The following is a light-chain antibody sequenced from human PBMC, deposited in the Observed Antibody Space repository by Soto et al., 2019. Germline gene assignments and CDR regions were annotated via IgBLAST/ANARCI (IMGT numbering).Light chain of an antibody. Sequence: QSALTQPASVSGSPGQSITISCTGTSSDVGAYNYVSWYQQHPGKAPNLMIFDVSNRPSGVSNRFSGSKSGNTASLTISGLQAEDEADYYCSSYTSSSTPYVFGTGTKLTVL. J-gene: IGLJ1*01. CDR3: SSYTSSSTPYV. CDR2: DVS. V-gene: IGLV2-14*01. CDR1: SSDVGAYNY.